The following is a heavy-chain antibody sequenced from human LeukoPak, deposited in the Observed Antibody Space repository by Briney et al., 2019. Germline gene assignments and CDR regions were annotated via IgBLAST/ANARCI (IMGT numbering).Heavy chain of an antibody. CDR3: AREGGAGLRYFDWLLPEYYFDY. D-gene: IGHD3-9*01. J-gene: IGHJ4*02. CDR2: IWYDGTNK. V-gene: IGHV3-33*01. CDR1: GFTFSSYG. Sequence: GGSLRLSCAASGFTFSSYGMHWVRQAPGKGLEWVAVIWYDGTNKYYADSVKGRFTISRDNSKNTLYLQMNSLRAEDTAVYYCAREGGAGLRYFDWLLPEYYFDYWGQGTLVTVSS.